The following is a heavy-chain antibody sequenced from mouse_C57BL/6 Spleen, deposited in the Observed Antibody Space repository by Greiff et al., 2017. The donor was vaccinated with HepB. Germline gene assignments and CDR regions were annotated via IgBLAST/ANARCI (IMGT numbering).Heavy chain of an antibody. CDR1: GYTFTDYY. V-gene: IGHV1-26*01. CDR3: ARYGPRNYYGSSGYYFDY. CDR2: INPNNGGT. D-gene: IGHD1-1*01. J-gene: IGHJ2*01. Sequence: VQLQQSGPELVKPGASVKISCKASGYTFTDYYMNWVKQSHGKSLEWIGDINPNNGGTSYNQKFKGKATLTVDKSSSTAYMELRSLTSEDSAVYYCARYGPRNYYGSSGYYFDYWGQGTTLTVSS.